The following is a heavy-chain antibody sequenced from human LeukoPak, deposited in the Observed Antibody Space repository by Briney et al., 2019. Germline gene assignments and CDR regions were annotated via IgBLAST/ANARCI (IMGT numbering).Heavy chain of an antibody. CDR1: GFTFSSYA. Sequence: GSLRLSCAASGFTFSSYAMSWIRQAPGKGLEWVSYISSSGSTIYYADSVKGRFTISRDNAKNSLYLQMNSLRAEDTAVYYCAREYSSSPCGYWGQGTLVTVSS. CDR2: ISSSGSTI. V-gene: IGHV3-11*01. CDR3: AREYSSSPCGY. J-gene: IGHJ4*02. D-gene: IGHD6-13*01.